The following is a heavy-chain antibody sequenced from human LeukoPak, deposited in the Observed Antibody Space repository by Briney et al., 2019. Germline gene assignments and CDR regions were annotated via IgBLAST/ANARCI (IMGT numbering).Heavy chain of an antibody. CDR2: INPNSGGT. V-gene: IGHV1-2*02. CDR1: GYTFTGYY. J-gene: IGHJ3*02. D-gene: IGHD1-26*01. Sequence: ASVKVSCKASGYTFTGYYMHWVRQAPGQGLEWMGWINPNSGGTNYAQKFQGRVTMTEDTSTDTAYMELSSLRSEDTAVYYCATDRELLRAAAFDIWGQGTMVTVSS. CDR3: ATDRELLRAAAFDI.